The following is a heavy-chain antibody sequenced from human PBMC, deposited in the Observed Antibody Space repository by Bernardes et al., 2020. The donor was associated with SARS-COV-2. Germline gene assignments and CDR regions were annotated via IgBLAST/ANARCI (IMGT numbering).Heavy chain of an antibody. Sequence: GGSLRLSCAASGFTFSTYWMHWVRQAPGKGLMWVSRINSDGRTTTYADSVKGRFTISRDNTKNTLDLQMNSLRAEDTGVYYCVRGPSDGHGRFEYWGQGTLGTVSS. J-gene: IGHJ4*02. CDR1: GFTFSTYW. V-gene: IGHV3-74*01. CDR2: INSDGRTT. CDR3: VRGPSDGHGRFEY.